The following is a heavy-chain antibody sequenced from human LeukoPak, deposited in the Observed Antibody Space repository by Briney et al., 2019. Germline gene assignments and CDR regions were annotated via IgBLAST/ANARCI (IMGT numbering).Heavy chain of an antibody. CDR2: INHSGST. CDR3: ASHFLFYDFWSGYYLGVFDY. Sequence: PSETLSLTCAVYGGSFSGYYWSWIRQPPGKGLEWIGEINHSGSTNYNPSLKSRVTISVGTSKNQFSLKLSSVTAADTAVYYCASHFLFYDFWSGYYLGVFDYWGQGTLVTVSS. D-gene: IGHD3-3*01. V-gene: IGHV4-34*01. J-gene: IGHJ4*02. CDR1: GGSFSGYY.